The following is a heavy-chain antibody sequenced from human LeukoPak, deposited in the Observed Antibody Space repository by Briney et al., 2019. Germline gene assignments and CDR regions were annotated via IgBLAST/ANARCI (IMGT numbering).Heavy chain of an antibody. CDR3: ARVSGGIAAAGIYYGMDV. CDR2: ISSSSYI. CDR1: GFTFSTYS. V-gene: IGHV3-21*01. Sequence: GGSLRLSCAASGFTFSTYSMNWVRQAPGNGLEWVSSISSSSYIYYAESVKGRFTISRDNAKNSLYLQMNSLRAEDTAVYYCARVSGGIAAAGIYYGMDVWGQGTTVTVSS. D-gene: IGHD6-13*01. J-gene: IGHJ6*02.